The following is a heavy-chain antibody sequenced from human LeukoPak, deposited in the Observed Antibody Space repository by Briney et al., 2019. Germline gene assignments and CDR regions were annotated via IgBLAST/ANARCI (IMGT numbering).Heavy chain of an antibody. CDR2: ISSSSNAI. D-gene: IGHD3-22*01. CDR1: GFTFSSYS. Sequence: GGSLRLSCAASGFTFSSYSMNWVRQAPGKGLEWVSYISSSSNAIYYADSVKGRFTISRDNAKNSLYLQMNSLRAEDTAVYYCVKDSGYYDTSGKGWFDLWGQGTLVTVSS. CDR3: VKDSGYYDTSGKGWFDL. J-gene: IGHJ5*02. V-gene: IGHV3-48*04.